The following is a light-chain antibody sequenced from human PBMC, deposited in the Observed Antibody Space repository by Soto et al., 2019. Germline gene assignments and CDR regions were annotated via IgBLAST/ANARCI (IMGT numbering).Light chain of an antibody. V-gene: IGKV3-20*01. Sequence: VLTQSPDTLSLSPGERATLSCRASERVSSSYLAWYQQKFGQAPRLLLSATSRRAAGIPDRFSGSGSGTDFTLTINRVEPEDFGVYYCQQFGTSPPKTCGQGTKLEI. CDR3: QQFGTSPPKT. J-gene: IGKJ2*01. CDR1: ERVSSSY. CDR2: ATS.